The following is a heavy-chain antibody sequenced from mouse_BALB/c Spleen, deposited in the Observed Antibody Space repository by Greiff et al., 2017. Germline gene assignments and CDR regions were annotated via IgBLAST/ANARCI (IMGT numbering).Heavy chain of an antibody. J-gene: IGHJ3*01. Sequence: EVQLQESGAELVKPGASVKLSCTASGFNFTDTYMHWVKQRPEQGLEWIGRIDPANGNTKYDPKFQGKATITADTSSNTAYLQLSSLTSEDTAVYYCAEAHGNYGWFAYWGQGTLVTVSA. CDR2: IDPANGNT. CDR1: GFNFTDTY. D-gene: IGHD2-1*01. V-gene: IGHV14-3*02. CDR3: AEAHGNYGWFAY.